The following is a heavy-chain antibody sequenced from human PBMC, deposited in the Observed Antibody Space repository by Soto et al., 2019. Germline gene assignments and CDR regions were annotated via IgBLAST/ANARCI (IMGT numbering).Heavy chain of an antibody. Sequence: SETLSLTCPVSGCSISSGDYYWSWIRQPPGKGLEWIGYIYYSGSTYYNPSLKSRVTISVDTSKNQFSLKLSSVTAADTAVYYCARENPVDGMDVWGQGTTVTFSS. V-gene: IGHV4-30-4*01. CDR3: ARENPVDGMDV. CDR1: GCSISSGDYY. CDR2: IYYSGST. J-gene: IGHJ6*02.